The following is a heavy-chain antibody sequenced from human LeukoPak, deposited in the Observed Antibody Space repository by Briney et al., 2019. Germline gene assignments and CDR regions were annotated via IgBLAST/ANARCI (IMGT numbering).Heavy chain of an antibody. D-gene: IGHD5-12*01. CDR2: IIPIFGTA. CDR3: ARDVSGYDPDTRFDY. CDR1: GGTFSSYA. Sequence: SVKVSCKASGGTFSSYAISWVRRAPGQGLEWMGRIIPIFGTANYAQKSQGRVTITTDESTSTAYMELSSLRSEDTAVYYCARDVSGYDPDTRFDYWGQGTLVTVSS. V-gene: IGHV1-69*05. J-gene: IGHJ4*02.